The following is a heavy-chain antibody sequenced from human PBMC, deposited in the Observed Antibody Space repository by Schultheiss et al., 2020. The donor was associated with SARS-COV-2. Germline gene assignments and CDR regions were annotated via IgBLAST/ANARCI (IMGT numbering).Heavy chain of an antibody. V-gene: IGHV1-69*13. CDR1: GYTFTGYY. Sequence: SVKVSCKASGYTFTGYYMHWVRQAPGQGLEWMGGIIPIFGTANYAQKFQGRVTITADESTSTAYMELSSLRSEDTAVYYCARAMGGGSPLDVWGQGTTVTVSS. D-gene: IGHD2-15*01. J-gene: IGHJ6*02. CDR3: ARAMGGGSPLDV. CDR2: IIPIFGTA.